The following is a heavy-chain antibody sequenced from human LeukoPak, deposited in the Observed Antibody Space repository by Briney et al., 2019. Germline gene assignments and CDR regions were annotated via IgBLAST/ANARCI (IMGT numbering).Heavy chain of an antibody. V-gene: IGHV1-18*01. CDR1: GYTFTTYG. CDR2: SSPYNGNT. Sequence: GASVKVSCKASGYTFTTYGISWVRQAPGQGLEWMGWSSPYNGNTNYAQKLRGRVTMTTDTSTSTAYMELRSLRSDDTAVYYCARGGTSGWRTPNDDYWGQGTLVTVSP. J-gene: IGHJ4*02. D-gene: IGHD6-19*01. CDR3: ARGGTSGWRTPNDDY.